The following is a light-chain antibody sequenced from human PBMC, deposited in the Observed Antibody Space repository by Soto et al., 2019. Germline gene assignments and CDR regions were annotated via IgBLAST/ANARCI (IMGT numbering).Light chain of an antibody. Sequence: DIVMTQSPDSLAVSLGERATINCKSSQSVFHSSSRRNNLAWYQQKPGQPPKLLIYVASTRESGVPERFSGSGSGTDFTLSISSLQAEDVAVYYCQQYYIAPWTFGQGTKVDIK. V-gene: IGKV4-1*01. J-gene: IGKJ1*01. CDR3: QQYYIAPWT. CDR1: QSVFHSSSRRNN. CDR2: VAS.